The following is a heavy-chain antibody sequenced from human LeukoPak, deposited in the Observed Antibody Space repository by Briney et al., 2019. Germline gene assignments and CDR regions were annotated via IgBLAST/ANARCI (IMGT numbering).Heavy chain of an antibody. D-gene: IGHD6-19*01. J-gene: IGHJ4*02. V-gene: IGHV3-23*01. CDR3: AKESSGGWYFNY. CDR1: GFTFSSNV. Sequence: GGSLRLSCVASGFTFSSNVMIWVRQAPGKGLEWVSSIPASGGSTYYADSVKGRFTISRDNSKNSLYLQMNSLRAEDTAIYYCAKESSGGWYFNYWGQGTLVTVSS. CDR2: IPASGGST.